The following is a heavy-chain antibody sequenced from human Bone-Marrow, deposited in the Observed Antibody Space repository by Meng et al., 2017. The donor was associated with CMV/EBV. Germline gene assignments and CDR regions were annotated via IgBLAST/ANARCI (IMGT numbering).Heavy chain of an antibody. Sequence: GESLKISCAASGFTFSNAWMSWVRQAPGKGLEWVGRIKSKTDGGTTDYAAPVKGRFTISRDDSKNTLYLQMNSLKTEDTAVYYCNTDLWVNFDYWGQGTLVTVSS. CDR2: IKSKTDGGTT. CDR1: GFTFSNAW. CDR3: NTDLWVNFDY. D-gene: IGHD2-21*01. J-gene: IGHJ4*02. V-gene: IGHV3-15*01.